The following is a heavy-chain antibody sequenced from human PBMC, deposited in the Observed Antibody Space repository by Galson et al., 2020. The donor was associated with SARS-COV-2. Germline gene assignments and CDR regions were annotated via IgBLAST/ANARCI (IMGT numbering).Heavy chain of an antibody. J-gene: IGHJ6*02. CDR2: ISFDGSQE. CDR1: GFTFSNYT. V-gene: IGHV3-30*04. CDR3: ARESNSGLDV. Sequence: GESLKISCAASGFTFSNYTMHWVRQAPGKGLEWVASISFDGSQEYNADSVKGRFTISRDNSKNTLFLQMNTLRGDETAVYYCARESNSGLDVWGQGTTVTVSS.